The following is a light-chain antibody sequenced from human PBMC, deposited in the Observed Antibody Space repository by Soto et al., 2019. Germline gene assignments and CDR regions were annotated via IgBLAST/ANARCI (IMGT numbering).Light chain of an antibody. CDR3: QQYNNWPLT. CDR1: QSVSSN. Sequence: EIVMTQSPATLSVSPGERATLSCRANQSVSSNLAWYQQKPGQAPRLLIYGASTRATGISARFSGSGSGTEFTLTISSLQSEDFAVYYCQQYNNWPLTFGGGTKVEIK. CDR2: GAS. J-gene: IGKJ4*01. V-gene: IGKV3-15*01.